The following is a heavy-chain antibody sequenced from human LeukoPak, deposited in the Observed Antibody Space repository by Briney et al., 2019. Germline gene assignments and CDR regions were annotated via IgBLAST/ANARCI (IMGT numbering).Heavy chain of an antibody. CDR2: ISAYNGNT. CDR1: GYTFTSYG. CDR3: ARSRGLDRSVHHYPYFDY. V-gene: IGHV1-18*01. Sequence: GASVKVSCKATGYTFTSYGISWVRQAPGQGLDWMGWISAYNGNTHYAQKLQGRVTMPTDTPTSTAYMDSSRLRSDDTAVYDCARSRGLDRSVHHYPYFDYWGQGTLVTVSS. J-gene: IGHJ4*02. D-gene: IGHD3-22*01.